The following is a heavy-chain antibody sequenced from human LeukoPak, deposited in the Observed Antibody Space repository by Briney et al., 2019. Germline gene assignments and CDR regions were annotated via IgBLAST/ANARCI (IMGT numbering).Heavy chain of an antibody. CDR2: MNPNSGNT. D-gene: IGHD6-19*01. V-gene: IGHV1-8*01. J-gene: IGHJ3*02. CDR3: ASLAVAEVRNAFDI. Sequence: ASVKVSCKASGYTFTSYDINWVRQATGQGLEWMGWMNPNSGNTGYAQKFQGRVTMTRYTSISTAYMELSSLRSEDTAVYYCASLAVAEVRNAFDIWGQGTMVTVSS. CDR1: GYTFTSYD.